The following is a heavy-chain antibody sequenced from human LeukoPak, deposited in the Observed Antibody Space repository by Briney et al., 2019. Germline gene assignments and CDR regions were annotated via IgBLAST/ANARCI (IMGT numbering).Heavy chain of an antibody. CDR3: ARGVSSGNYYFDS. CDR2: SYYTVST. V-gene: IGHV4-61*08. Sequence: SETLSLTCTVSGVSVSSFGYYWSWDRQPPGQGLEWIGYSYYTVSTTSCPSLRRRVTISLARSMNQFSLRLSSVTAADTTVYFCARGVSSGNYYFDSWGQGTLVPVSS. D-gene: IGHD3-3*01. CDR1: GVSVSSFGYY. J-gene: IGHJ4*02.